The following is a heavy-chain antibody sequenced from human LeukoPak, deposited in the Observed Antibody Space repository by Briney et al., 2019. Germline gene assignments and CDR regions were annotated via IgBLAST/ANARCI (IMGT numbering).Heavy chain of an antibody. Sequence: PGGSLRLSCAASGFTFSSYDMHWVRQATGKGLEWVSYISSSGMTKYYAVSVKGRFTMSRDNAKNSLYLQLNSLRSDDTAVYYCARGYYDSSGYYYVLGENDYWGQGTLVTVSS. D-gene: IGHD3-22*01. CDR2: ISSSGMTK. CDR3: ARGYYDSSGYYYVLGENDY. J-gene: IGHJ4*02. V-gene: IGHV3-48*04. CDR1: GFTFSSYD.